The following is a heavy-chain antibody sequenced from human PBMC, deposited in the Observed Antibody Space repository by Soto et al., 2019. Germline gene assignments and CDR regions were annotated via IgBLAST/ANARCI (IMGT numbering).Heavy chain of an antibody. CDR2: IYYSGST. J-gene: IGHJ5*02. Sequence: SETLSLTCTVSGGSISSYYWSWIRQPPGKGLEWIGYIYYSGSTNYNPSLKSRVTISVDTSKNQFSLKLSSVTAADTAVYYCARGPAGSTWGNWFDPWGQGTLVTVSS. V-gene: IGHV4-59*01. CDR1: GGSISSYY. CDR3: ARGPAGSTWGNWFDP. D-gene: IGHD2-2*01.